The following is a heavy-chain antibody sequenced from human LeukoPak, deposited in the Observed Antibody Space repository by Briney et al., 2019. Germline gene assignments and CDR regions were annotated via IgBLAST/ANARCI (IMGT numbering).Heavy chain of an antibody. Sequence: PGGSLRLSCAASGFTFSSYSMNWVRQAPGKGLEWVSSISSSSSYIYYADSVKGRFTISRDNSKNTLYLQMNSLRAEDTAVYYCAKRKLYYYDSSAFDIWGQGTMVTVSS. CDR3: AKRKLYYYDSSAFDI. CDR2: ISSSSSYI. CDR1: GFTFSSYS. V-gene: IGHV3-21*04. J-gene: IGHJ3*02. D-gene: IGHD3-22*01.